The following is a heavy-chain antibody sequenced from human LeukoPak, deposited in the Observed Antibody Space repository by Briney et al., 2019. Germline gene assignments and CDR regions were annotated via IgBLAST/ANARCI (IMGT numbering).Heavy chain of an antibody. D-gene: IGHD6-13*01. CDR3: AREGYSSSWSWFDP. CDR2: IYYSGST. J-gene: IGHJ5*02. Sequence: SETLSLTCTVSGVSISSSNSYWGWIRQPPGKGLEWIGSIYYSGSTYYNPSLKSRVTISTDISKNQFSLKLGSVTAADTAVYYCAREGYSSSWSWFDPWGQGTLVTVSS. V-gene: IGHV4-39*07. CDR1: GVSISSSNSY.